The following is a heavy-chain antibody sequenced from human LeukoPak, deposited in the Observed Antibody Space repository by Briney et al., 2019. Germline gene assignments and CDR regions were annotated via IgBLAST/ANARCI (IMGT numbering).Heavy chain of an antibody. CDR2: INPNSGGT. V-gene: IGHV1-2*02. J-gene: IGHJ4*02. D-gene: IGHD3-22*01. CDR1: GYTFTGYY. Sequence: ASVKVSCKASGYTFTGYYMHWVRQAPGQGLEWMGWINPNSGGTNYVQKFQGRVTMTRDTSISTAYMELSRLRSDDTAVYYCARAGARNYYDSSGSFDYWGQGTLVTVSS. CDR3: ARAGARNYYDSSGSFDY.